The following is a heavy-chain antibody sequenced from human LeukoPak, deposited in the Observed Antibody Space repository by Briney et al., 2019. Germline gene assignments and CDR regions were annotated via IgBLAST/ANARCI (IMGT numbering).Heavy chain of an antibody. D-gene: IGHD3-22*01. Sequence: GGSLRHSCLASGYTFSSYSINWVRQAPGKGLEWVASIGGSGDDILYADSVKGRFTVSRYNAENSLFLQMRSLRADDTGVYFCARIRGDSSGYYVAGWFEPWGEGPLVTVSS. V-gene: IGHV3-21*06. J-gene: IGHJ5*02. CDR1: GYTFSSYS. CDR2: IGGSGDDI. CDR3: ARIRGDSSGYYVAGWFEP.